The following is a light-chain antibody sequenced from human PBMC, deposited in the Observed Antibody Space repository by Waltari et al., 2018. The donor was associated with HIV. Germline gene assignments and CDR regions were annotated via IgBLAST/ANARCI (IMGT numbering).Light chain of an antibody. J-gene: IGLJ2*01. V-gene: IGLV2-14*01. CDR2: EVS. CDR3: SSYTSSSTVV. Sequence: QSAPTQPSSVSGSPGQSITIPCPGTPIDIGGHHHVSWYQQHPDKAPKLVIYEVSNRPSGVSNRLSGSKSGNTASLTISGLQAEDEADYYCSSYTSSSTVVFGGGTKLTVL. CDR1: PIDIGGHHH.